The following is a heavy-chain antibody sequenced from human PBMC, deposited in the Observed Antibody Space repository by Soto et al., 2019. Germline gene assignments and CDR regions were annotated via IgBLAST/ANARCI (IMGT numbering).Heavy chain of an antibody. Sequence: QVQLVQSGAEVKKPGASVKVSCKASGYTFTSYAMHWVRQAPGQRLEWMGWINAGNVNTKYSQKFQGRVTITRDTSASTAXXXXXXLRSEXTAVXXXAXDTAPSDVWGQGTTVTVSS. D-gene: IGHD4-17*01. CDR3: AXDTAPSDV. V-gene: IGHV1-3*01. CDR1: GYTFTSYA. CDR2: INAGNVNT. J-gene: IGHJ6*02.